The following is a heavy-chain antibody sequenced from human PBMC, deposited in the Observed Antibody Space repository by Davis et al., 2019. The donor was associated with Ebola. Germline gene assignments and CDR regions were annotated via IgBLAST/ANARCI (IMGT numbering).Heavy chain of an antibody. CDR2: ISSSSSYI. CDR3: ARDLGRGEYYDFWSGYPYDY. CDR1: GFTFSSYA. Sequence: PGGSLRLSCAASGFTFSSYAMSWVRQAPGKGLEWVSSISSSSSYIYYADSVKGRFTISRDNAKNSLYLQMNSLRAEDTAVYYCARDLGRGEYYDFWSGYPYDYWGQGTLVTVSS. D-gene: IGHD3-3*01. J-gene: IGHJ4*02. V-gene: IGHV3-21*01.